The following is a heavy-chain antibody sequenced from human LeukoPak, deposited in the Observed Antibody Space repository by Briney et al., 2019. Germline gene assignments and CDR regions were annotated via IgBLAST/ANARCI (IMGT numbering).Heavy chain of an antibody. V-gene: IGHV3-30*15. CDR3: AREEQELVRDYYYYMDV. D-gene: IGHD1-7*01. CDR2: ISYDGKSK. CDR1: GFIFSNFA. Sequence: GGSLRLSCVGSGFIFSNFAMHWVRQAPGKGLEWVALISYDGKSKYYADSMKSRFIISRDNSKNTLFLQMSGLRVEDTAVYYCAREEQELVRDYYYYMDVWGKGTTVTVSS. J-gene: IGHJ6*03.